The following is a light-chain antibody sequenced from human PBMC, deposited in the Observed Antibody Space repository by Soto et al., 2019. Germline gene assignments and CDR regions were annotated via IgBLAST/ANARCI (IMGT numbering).Light chain of an antibody. CDR2: DAS. V-gene: IGKV1-5*01. Sequence: DIQMTQSPSTLSSSVGDRVTITCRARQSINNWLVWYQQKPGKAPKVLIYDASSLESGVPSRFSGSGSGTVFTLTISRLQPDDVDPYYRHQYPCYFGAETKVDIK. CDR1: QSINNW. J-gene: IGKJ4*01. CDR3: HQYPCY.